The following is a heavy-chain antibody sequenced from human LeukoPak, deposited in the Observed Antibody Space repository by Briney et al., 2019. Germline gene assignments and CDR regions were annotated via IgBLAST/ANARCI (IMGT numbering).Heavy chain of an antibody. J-gene: IGHJ4*02. CDR3: ARGQSRLSYFDY. CDR1: GGSFSGYY. Sequence: SETLSLTCAVYGGSFSGYYWSWIRQPPGKGLEWIGEINHSGSTNYNPSLKSRVTISVDTSQNQFSLQLRSVTAADTAVYYCARGQSRLSYFDYWGQGTLVTVSS. V-gene: IGHV4-34*01. CDR2: INHSGST.